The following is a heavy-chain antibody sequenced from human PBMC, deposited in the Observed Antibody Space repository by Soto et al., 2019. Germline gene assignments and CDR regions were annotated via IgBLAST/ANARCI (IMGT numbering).Heavy chain of an antibody. CDR2: IIPIFGTA. CDR3: ARKGDFSGYYYYYYGMEV. V-gene: IGHV1-69*13. Sequence: ASVKVSCKASGCTFSSYAISWVRQAPGQGLEWMGGIIPIFGTANYAQKFQGRVTITADESTSTAYMELSSLRSEDTAVYYCARKGDFSGYYYYYYGMEVWGQGTTVTVSS. CDR1: GCTFSSYA. J-gene: IGHJ6*01. D-gene: IGHD3-3*01.